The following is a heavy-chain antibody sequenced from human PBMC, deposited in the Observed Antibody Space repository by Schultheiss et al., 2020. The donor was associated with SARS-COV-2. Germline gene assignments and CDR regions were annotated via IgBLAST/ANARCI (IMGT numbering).Heavy chain of an antibody. V-gene: IGHV4-31*11. J-gene: IGHJ4*02. CDR3: ARDRSGWFRY. CDR2: IYYSGST. D-gene: IGHD6-19*01. CDR1: GGSISSSNW. Sequence: SETLSLTCAVSGGSISSSNWWSWIRQHPGKGLEWIGYIYYSGSTYYNPSLKSRVTISVDTSKNQFSLKLSSVTAADTAVYYCARDRSGWFRYWGQGTLVTVSS.